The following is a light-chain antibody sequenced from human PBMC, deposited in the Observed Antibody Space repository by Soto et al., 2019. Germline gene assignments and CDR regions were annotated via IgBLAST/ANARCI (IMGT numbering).Light chain of an antibody. CDR2: DAS. CDR3: QQYNSYPP. CDR1: QSISSW. J-gene: IGKJ5*01. V-gene: IGKV1-5*01. Sequence: DIQMTQSPSTLSASVGDRVTITCRASQSISSWLAWYQQKPGKAPKLLIYDASSLESGVPSRFSGSGSGTEFTLTISSLQPDYFATYYCQQYNSYPPFGQGTRLEMK.